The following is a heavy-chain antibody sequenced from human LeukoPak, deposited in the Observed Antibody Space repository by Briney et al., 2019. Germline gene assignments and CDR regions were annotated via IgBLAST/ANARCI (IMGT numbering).Heavy chain of an antibody. J-gene: IGHJ4*02. D-gene: IGHD2-21*02. CDR2: ISSRSNYI. CDR1: GFTFSSYS. V-gene: IGHV3-21*01. Sequence: GGSLRLSCAASGFTFSSYSINWVRQAPGKGLEWVSSISSRSNYIYYADSVKGRFTISRDNAKNSLYLQMNSLRAEDTAVYYCARGYVVVTAILAGAFDYWGQGTLVTVSS. CDR3: ARGYVVVTAILAGAFDY.